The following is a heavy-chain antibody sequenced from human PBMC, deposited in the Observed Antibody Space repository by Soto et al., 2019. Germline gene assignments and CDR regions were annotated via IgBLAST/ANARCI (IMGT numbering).Heavy chain of an antibody. CDR3: ARYYVQNRPIDY. D-gene: IGHD3-10*02. J-gene: IGHJ4*02. Sequence: XSVKVASTASGYSLSAYYIHWVRQAPGQGREWMGIVNPGDGSTRYAQMFQDRVTMMRDTSTSTIYMELSSLRSEDTAVYYCARYYVQNRPIDYWGQGTLVTVS. CDR2: VNPGDGST. CDR1: GYSLSAYY. V-gene: IGHV1-46*01.